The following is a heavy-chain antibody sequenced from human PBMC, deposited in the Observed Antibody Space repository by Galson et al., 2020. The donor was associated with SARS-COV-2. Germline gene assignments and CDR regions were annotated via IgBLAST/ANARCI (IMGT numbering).Heavy chain of an antibody. CDR2: ISYNGGNK. CDR3: ASGGGGNYRPFDY. CDR1: GFTFSTYA. J-gene: IGHJ4*02. V-gene: IGHV3-30-3*01. D-gene: IGHD1-26*01. Sequence: TAGSLRLSCAGSGFTFSTYAMHWVRQAPDKGLEWVAVISYNGGNKSYADSVKGRFTISRDNSKNTLYLQMNSLRVEDTAVYYCASGGGGNYRPFDYWGQGTLVTVSA.